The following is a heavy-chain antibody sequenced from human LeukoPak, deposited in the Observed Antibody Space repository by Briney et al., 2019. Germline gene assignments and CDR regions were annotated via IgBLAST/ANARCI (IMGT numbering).Heavy chain of an antibody. J-gene: IGHJ4*02. CDR3: AREGGFTGYGSSWYEDVFVY. CDR1: GGSISSTTYY. Sequence: SETLSLTCTVSGGSISSTTYYWGWIRQPPGKGLEWIGSMSYRGTTYYNPSLKSRVTISVDTSKNQFSLKLSSVTAADTAMYYCAREGGFTGYGSSWYEDVFVYWGQGTLVIVSS. CDR2: MSYRGTT. D-gene: IGHD6-13*01. V-gene: IGHV4-39*07.